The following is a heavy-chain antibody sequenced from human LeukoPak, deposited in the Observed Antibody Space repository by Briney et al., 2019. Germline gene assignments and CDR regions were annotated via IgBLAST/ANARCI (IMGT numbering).Heavy chain of an antibody. Sequence: PGGSLRLSCAASGFTFSSYSMNWVRQAPGKGLEWVSSISSSSSYIYYADSAKGRFTISRDNAKNSLYLQMNSLRAEDTAVYYCARDEYDSSGWDAFDIWGQGTMVTVSS. CDR2: ISSSSSYI. D-gene: IGHD3-22*01. J-gene: IGHJ3*02. CDR3: ARDEYDSSGWDAFDI. CDR1: GFTFSSYS. V-gene: IGHV3-21*01.